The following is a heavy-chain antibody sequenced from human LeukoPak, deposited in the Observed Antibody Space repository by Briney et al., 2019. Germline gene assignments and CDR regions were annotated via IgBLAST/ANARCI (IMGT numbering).Heavy chain of an antibody. CDR1: GFTFSSYG. CDR3: AKDIRGYSYGPFDY. Sequence: GGSLRLSCAASGFTFSSYGMHWVRQAPGKGLEGVAVIWYDGSNKYYADSVKGRFTISRDNSKNTLYLQMNSQRAEDTAVYYCAKDIRGYSYGPFDYWGQGTLVTVSS. V-gene: IGHV3-33*06. CDR2: IWYDGSNK. J-gene: IGHJ4*02. D-gene: IGHD5-18*01.